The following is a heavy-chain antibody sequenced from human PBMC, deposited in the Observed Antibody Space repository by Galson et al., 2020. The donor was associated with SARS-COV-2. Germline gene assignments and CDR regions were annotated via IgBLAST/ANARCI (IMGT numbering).Heavy chain of an antibody. CDR2: VYPSGTT. CDR1: GYSVSTTNY. D-gene: IGHD3-22*01. CDR3: ARQGVNMVVLVTVPGWYFDL. Sequence: SQTLPLTCTVSGYSVSTTNYWGWVRQPPGRGLEWIGSVYPSGTTYYNPSLKSRVTISVDTSRNQFSLRLASVTAADTALYYCARQGVNMVVLVTVPGWYFDLWGRGTLVTVSS. V-gene: IGHV4-38-2*02. J-gene: IGHJ2*01.